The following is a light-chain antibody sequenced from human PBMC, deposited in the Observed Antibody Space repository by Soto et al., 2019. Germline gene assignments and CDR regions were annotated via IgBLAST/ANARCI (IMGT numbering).Light chain of an antibody. J-gene: IGKJ1*01. CDR1: QSVAYN. Sequence: EIVMTQSPATLSVSPGDRATLSCMASQSVAYNVARYQQKPGQAPRLLSYSASTRPTGIPTRFSGSGSGTEFTLSISSLQSEDSAVYHCQQYKNGPRTFGQGTKVDI. V-gene: IGKV3D-15*01. CDR2: SAS. CDR3: QQYKNGPRT.